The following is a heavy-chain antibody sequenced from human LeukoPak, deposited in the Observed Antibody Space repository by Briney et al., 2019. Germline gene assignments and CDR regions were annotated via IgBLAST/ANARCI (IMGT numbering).Heavy chain of an antibody. J-gene: IGHJ4*02. CDR3: ARSGGITGTSY. CDR2: TNHSGST. V-gene: IGHV4-34*01. CDR1: GGSFSGYY. D-gene: IGHD1-7*01. Sequence: SETLSLTCAVYGGSFSGYYWSWIRQPPGKGLEWIGETNHSGSTNYNPSLKSRVTISVDTSKNQFSLKLSSVIAADTAVYYCARSGGITGTSYWGQGTLVTVSS.